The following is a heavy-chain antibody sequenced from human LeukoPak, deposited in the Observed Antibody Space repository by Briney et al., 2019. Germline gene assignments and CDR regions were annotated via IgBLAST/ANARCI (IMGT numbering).Heavy chain of an antibody. CDR2: IYSDGTT. V-gene: IGHV3-53*01. CDR1: GFTVNNNY. D-gene: IGHD2/OR15-2a*01. CDR3: ARDLSMLPYY. Sequence: GGSLRLSCAAPGFTVNNNYMNWVRQAPGKGLEWVSVIYSDGTTYYADSVKGRFTISRDNSKNTLFLQMNSLRAEDTAVYYCARDLSMLPYYWGQGTLVTVSS. J-gene: IGHJ4*02.